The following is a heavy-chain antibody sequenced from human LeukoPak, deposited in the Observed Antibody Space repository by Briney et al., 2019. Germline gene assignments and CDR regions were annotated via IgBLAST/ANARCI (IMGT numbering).Heavy chain of an antibody. CDR2: IYYSGST. CDR1: GGSIRSYY. D-gene: IGHD2-21*01. J-gene: IGHJ4*02. Sequence: SETLSLTCTVSGGSIRSYYWSWIRQPPGKGLEWIGYIYYSGSTIYNPSLKSRVTISLDKSKNEFTLKLTSVTAADTAVYFCARGGGIVAVPYSWGQGTLVTVSS. V-gene: IGHV4-59*01. CDR3: ARGGGIVAVPYS.